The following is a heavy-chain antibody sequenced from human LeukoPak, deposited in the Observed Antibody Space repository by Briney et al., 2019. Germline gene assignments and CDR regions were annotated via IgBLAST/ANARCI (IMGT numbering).Heavy chain of an antibody. CDR2: ISSSGSTN. CDR3: GRGYSNGPAIDS. J-gene: IGHJ4*02. CDR1: GFTFSDYY. V-gene: IGHV3-11*04. D-gene: IGHD5-18*01. Sequence: GGSLRLSCAPSGFTFSDYYMTWIRQAPGNGLEWVSYISSSGSTNNYADSVRGRFTISRDNAKNSLYLEMNSLRAEDAAVYYCGRGYSNGPAIDSWGQGTLVTVSS.